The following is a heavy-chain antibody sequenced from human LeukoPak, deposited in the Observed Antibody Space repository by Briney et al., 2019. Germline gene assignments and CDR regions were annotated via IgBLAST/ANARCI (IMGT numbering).Heavy chain of an antibody. CDR1: GFTFSSYW. CDR2: ISWNSGSI. CDR3: AKSKDGYKGGFDY. D-gene: IGHD5-24*01. Sequence: GGSLRLSCAASGFTFSSYWMSWVRQAPGKGLEWVSGISWNSGSIGYADSVKGRFTISRDNAKNSLYLQMNSLRAGDMALYYCAKSKDGYKGGFDYWGQGTLVTVSS. J-gene: IGHJ4*02. V-gene: IGHV3-9*03.